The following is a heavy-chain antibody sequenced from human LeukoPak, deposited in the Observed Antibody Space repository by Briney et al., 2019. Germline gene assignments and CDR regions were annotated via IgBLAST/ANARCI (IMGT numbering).Heavy chain of an antibody. D-gene: IGHD3-3*01. CDR2: IRYDGSNK. J-gene: IGHJ4*02. CDR1: GFTFSSYG. V-gene: IGHV3-30*02. Sequence: GGSLRLSCAASGFTFSSYGMHWVRQAPGKGLEWVAFIRYDGSNKYYADSVKGRFTISRDNSKNTLYLQMNSLRAEDTAVYYCAKEAFTIFGVVNIPMYYFDYWGQGTLVTVSS. CDR3: AKEAFTIFGVVNIPMYYFDY.